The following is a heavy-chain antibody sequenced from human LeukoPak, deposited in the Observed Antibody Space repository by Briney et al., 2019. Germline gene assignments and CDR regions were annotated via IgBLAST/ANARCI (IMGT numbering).Heavy chain of an antibody. CDR1: GFTFCSYG. J-gene: IGHJ6*04. CDR2: ISYDGSNK. V-gene: IGHV3-30*18. Sequence: GRSLRLSCAASGFTFCSYGMHWVRQAPGKGLEWVAVISYDGSNKYYADSVKGRFTISRDNSKNTLYLQMNSLRAEDTAVYYCAKDRGYCSSTSCHDPGYGMDVWGKGTTVTVSS. CDR3: AKDRGYCSSTSCHDPGYGMDV. D-gene: IGHD2-2*01.